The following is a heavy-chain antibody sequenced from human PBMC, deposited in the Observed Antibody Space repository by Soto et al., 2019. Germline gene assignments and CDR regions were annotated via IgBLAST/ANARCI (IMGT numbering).Heavy chain of an antibody. CDR3: ARDLRYYYGSGSSGPTYGMDV. CDR1: GFTFSSYS. V-gene: IGHV3-21*01. D-gene: IGHD3-10*01. J-gene: IGHJ6*02. CDR2: ISSSSSYI. Sequence: PVGSLRLSCAASGFTFSSYSMNWVRQAPGKGLEWVSSISSSSSYIYYADSVKGRFTISRDNAKNSLYLQMNSLRAEDTAVYYCARDLRYYYGSGSSGPTYGMDVWGQGTTVTVSS.